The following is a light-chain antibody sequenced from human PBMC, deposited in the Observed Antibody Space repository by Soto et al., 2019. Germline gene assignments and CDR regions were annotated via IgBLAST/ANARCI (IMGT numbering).Light chain of an antibody. CDR3: CSYAGSSTVV. Sequence: QSVLTQPASVSGSHGQSITISCTGTSSDVGSYNLVSWYQQHPGKAPKFMIYDVTKRPSGVSNRFSGSKSGNTASLTISGLQAEDEADYYCCSYAGSSTVVFGGGTKLTVL. V-gene: IGLV2-23*02. CDR2: DVT. J-gene: IGLJ2*01. CDR1: SSDVGSYNL.